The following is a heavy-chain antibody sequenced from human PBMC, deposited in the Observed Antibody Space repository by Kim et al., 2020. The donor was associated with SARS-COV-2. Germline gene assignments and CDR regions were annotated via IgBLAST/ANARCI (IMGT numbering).Heavy chain of an antibody. V-gene: IGHV3-9*01. J-gene: IGHJ4*02. CDR2: ISWNSGSM. CDR1: GFTFDDSA. Sequence: GGSLRLSCAASGFTFDDSAMHWVRQAPGKGLGWVSGISWNSGSMVYADSVKGRFTISRDNAKNSLYLQMNSLRAEDTALYYCARGGCSGGSCYRTFDYWGQGTLVTVSS. CDR3: ARGGCSGGSCYRTFDY. D-gene: IGHD2-15*01.